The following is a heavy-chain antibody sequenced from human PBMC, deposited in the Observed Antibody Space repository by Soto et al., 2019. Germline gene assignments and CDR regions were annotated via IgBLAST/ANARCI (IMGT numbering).Heavy chain of an antibody. CDR1: GFTFSTYA. CDR2: ISDSHST. V-gene: IGHV3-23*01. J-gene: IGHJ4*02. CDR3: AKGGEGSCSRTSCLYFSDS. Sequence: EVQLLDSGGGLVQPGGSLRLSCAASGFTFSTYAMSWVRQAPGKGLAWVSTISDSHSTYYANSVKGRFTISRDNSRNTLYLHMNSLRVEYTAVYYCAKGGEGSCSRTSCLYFSDSWGQGTLVTVSS. D-gene: IGHD2-2*01.